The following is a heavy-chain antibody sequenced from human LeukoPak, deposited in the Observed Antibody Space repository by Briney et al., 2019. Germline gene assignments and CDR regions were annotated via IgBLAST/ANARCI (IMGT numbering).Heavy chain of an antibody. V-gene: IGHV1-3*01. Sequence: ASVKVSCKASGYTFTSYAMHWVRQAPGQRLEWMGWINAGNGNTKYSQKFQGRVTITRDTSASTAYMELRSLRSDDTAVYYCARVEGSEADGQNYWGQGTLVTVSS. CDR1: GYTFTSYA. CDR3: ARVEGSEADGQNY. CDR2: INAGNGNT. D-gene: IGHD1-1*01. J-gene: IGHJ4*02.